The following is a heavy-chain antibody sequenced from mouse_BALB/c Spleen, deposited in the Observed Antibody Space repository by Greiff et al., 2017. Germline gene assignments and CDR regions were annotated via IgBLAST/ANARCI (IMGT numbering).Heavy chain of an antibody. CDR3: ARSDEWFAY. V-gene: IGHV1-55*01. J-gene: IGHJ3*01. Sequence: VQLQQPGAELVKPGTSVKLSCKASGYNFTSYWINWVKLRPGQGLEWIGDIYPGSGSTNYNEKFKSKATLTVDTSSSTAYMQLSSLASEDSALYYCARSDEWFAYWGQGTLVTVSA. CDR1: GYNFTSYW. CDR2: IYPGSGST.